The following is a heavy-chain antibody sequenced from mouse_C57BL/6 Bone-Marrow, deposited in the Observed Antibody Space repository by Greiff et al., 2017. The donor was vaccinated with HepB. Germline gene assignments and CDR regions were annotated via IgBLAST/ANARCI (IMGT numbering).Heavy chain of an antibody. Sequence: VQLQQPGAELVRPGTSVKLSCKASGYTFTSYWMHWVKQRPGQGLEWIGVIDPSDSYTNYNQKFKGKATLTVDTSSSTAYMQLSSLTSEDSAVYYCARERGHYYGSSYYYAMDYWGQGTSVTVSS. D-gene: IGHD1-1*01. CDR1: GYTFTSYW. J-gene: IGHJ4*01. CDR3: ARERGHYYGSSYYYAMDY. V-gene: IGHV1-59*01. CDR2: IDPSDSYT.